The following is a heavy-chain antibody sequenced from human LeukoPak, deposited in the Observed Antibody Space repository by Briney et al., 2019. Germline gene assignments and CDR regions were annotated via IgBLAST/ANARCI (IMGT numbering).Heavy chain of an antibody. J-gene: IGHJ4*02. D-gene: IGHD3-22*01. CDR3: ASGIYYYDTSGESTVFDY. V-gene: IGHV3-33*01. CDR2: IWYDGSNK. CDR1: GFTLSSYG. Sequence: PGRSLRLSCAASGFTLSSYGMHWVRQAPGKGLEWVAVIWYDGSNKYYADSVKGRFTISRDNSKNTLYLQMNSLRAEDTAVYYCASGIYYYDTSGESTVFDYWGQGTLATVSS.